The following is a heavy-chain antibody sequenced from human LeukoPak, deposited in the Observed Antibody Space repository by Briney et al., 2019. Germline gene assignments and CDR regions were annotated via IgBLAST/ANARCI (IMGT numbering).Heavy chain of an antibody. CDR3: AKDTSSWYYRYFQH. J-gene: IGHJ1*01. V-gene: IGHV3-30*18. CDR1: GFTFSTFA. Sequence: PGRSLRLSCAASGFTFSTFAMHWVRQAPGKGLGWVAVISNDGGNKHHADSVRGRFTISRDNSKNTLYLQMNSLRPEDSAVYYCAKDTSSWYYRYFQHWGQGILVTVSS. D-gene: IGHD6-13*01. CDR2: ISNDGGNK.